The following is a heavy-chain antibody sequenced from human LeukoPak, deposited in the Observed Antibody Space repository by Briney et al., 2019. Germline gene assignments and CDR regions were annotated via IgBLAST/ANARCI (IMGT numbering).Heavy chain of an antibody. Sequence: KPGGSLRLSCAASGFTFSDYYMSWIRQALGKGLEWASYISSSSSYTNYADSVKGRFTISRDNAKNSLYLQMNSLRAEDTAIYYCAIRKGQYFDYWGQGTLVTVSS. CDR2: ISSSSSYT. V-gene: IGHV3-11*03. CDR1: GFTFSDYY. J-gene: IGHJ4*02. CDR3: AIRKGQYFDY.